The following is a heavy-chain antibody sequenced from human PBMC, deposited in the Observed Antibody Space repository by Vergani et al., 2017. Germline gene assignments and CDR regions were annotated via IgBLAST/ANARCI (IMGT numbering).Heavy chain of an antibody. Sequence: QVQLVESGGGVVQPGRSLRLSCAASGFTSNQYGMYWVRQAPGKGLEWVAVTWYDGNNKQYADSVKGRFTISRDNSKSTMYLQMNSLRDEDTGVYYCARDLRLLYNRFDPWGQGTLVTVSS. CDR3: ARDLRLLYNRFDP. V-gene: IGHV3-33*01. CDR2: TWYDGNNK. CDR1: GFTSNQYG. J-gene: IGHJ5*02. D-gene: IGHD1-14*01.